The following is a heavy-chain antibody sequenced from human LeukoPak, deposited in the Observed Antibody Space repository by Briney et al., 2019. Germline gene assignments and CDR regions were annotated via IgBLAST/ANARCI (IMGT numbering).Heavy chain of an antibody. V-gene: IGHV4-59*08. CDR2: VFYSGGT. D-gene: IGHD5-12*01. CDR1: GFSISSYD. J-gene: IGHJ5*02. Sequence: SETLSLSCIVSGFSISSYDWSWVRQAPGKGLEWVGVVFYSGGTNYNPSLKSRVTISVDSSTNQFSLKLSSVTAADTAVYYCARSGYSGGGLGLFVPWGQGTVVTVSS. CDR3: ARSGYSGGGLGLFVP.